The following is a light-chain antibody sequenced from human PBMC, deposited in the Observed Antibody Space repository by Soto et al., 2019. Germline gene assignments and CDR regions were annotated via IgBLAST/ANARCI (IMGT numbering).Light chain of an antibody. CDR3: SSYAGNSRYV. CDR2: EVR. J-gene: IGLJ1*01. CDR1: SSDVGAYNY. V-gene: IGLV2-14*01. Sequence: QSVLAQPASVSGSPGQSITISCTGTSSDVGAYNYVSWYQQYPGRAPKVIIFEVRKRPSGVSTRFSGSKSGDTASLTISGLQAEDEADYYCSSYAGNSRYVFGTGTKVTVL.